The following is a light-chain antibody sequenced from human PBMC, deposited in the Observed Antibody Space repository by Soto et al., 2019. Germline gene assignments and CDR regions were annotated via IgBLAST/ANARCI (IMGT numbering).Light chain of an antibody. V-gene: IGKV1-12*01. CDR2: GAS. J-gene: IGKJ5*01. CDR1: QTISSW. Sequence: DIQMTQSPSTLSGSVGDRVTITCRASQTISSWLAWYQQKPGKAPQILIYGASTLQTGVASRFSGSGSATDFTLTISSLQPEDFATYYCQQANSFPPTFGQGTRLEIK. CDR3: QQANSFPPT.